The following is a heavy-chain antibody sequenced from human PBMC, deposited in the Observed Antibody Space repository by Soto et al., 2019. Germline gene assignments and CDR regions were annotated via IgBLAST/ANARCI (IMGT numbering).Heavy chain of an antibody. Sequence: EVQLLESGGGLVQPGGSRRLSCATSGFTVSNYAMSWVRQAPGKGLEWVSGISGSGGSSYYADSVKGRFTISRDNSKNTLNQQMDSLRAEDTAVYYCAKKSTDSSGYSDYWGQGTVVTVSS. CDR2: ISGSGGSS. CDR1: GFTVSNYA. J-gene: IGHJ4*02. D-gene: IGHD2-2*01. V-gene: IGHV3-23*01. CDR3: AKKSTDSSGYSDY.